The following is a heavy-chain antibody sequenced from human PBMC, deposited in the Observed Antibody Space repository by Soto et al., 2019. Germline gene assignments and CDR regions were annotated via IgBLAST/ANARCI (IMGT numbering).Heavy chain of an antibody. CDR2: IHYSGST. CDR3: ARARGARYFDY. Sequence: PSETLSLTCTVSGGSISRYYWSWIRQPPGKGLEWIGYIHYSGSTYYNPSLKSRVTISVDTSKNQFSLKLSSVTAADTAVYYCARARGARYFDYWGQGTLVTVSS. J-gene: IGHJ4*02. V-gene: IGHV4-59*08. CDR1: GGSISRYY. D-gene: IGHD2-15*01.